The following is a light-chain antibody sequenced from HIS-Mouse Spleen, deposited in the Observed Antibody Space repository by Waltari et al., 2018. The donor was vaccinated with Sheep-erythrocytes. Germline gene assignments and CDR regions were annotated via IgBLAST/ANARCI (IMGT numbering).Light chain of an antibody. J-gene: IGLJ3*02. CDR2: DFS. CDR1: SSDVGGYNY. CDR3: QSADSSGTWV. V-gene: IGLV2-11*01. Sequence: QSALTQPRSVSGSPGQSVTISCTGTSSDVGGYNYVSWYQQHPAKAPKLMIYDFSKRPSGVPDRFSGSKSGNKASLTISGLQAEDEADYYCQSADSSGTWVFGGGTKLTVL.